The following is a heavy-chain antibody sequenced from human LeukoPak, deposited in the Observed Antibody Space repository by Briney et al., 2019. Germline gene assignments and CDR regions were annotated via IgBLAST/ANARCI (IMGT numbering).Heavy chain of an antibody. J-gene: IGHJ4*02. CDR3: ARRYGGTSRYVSWGFDY. CDR2: INHSGST. Sequence: GSLRLSCAASGFTFSSYSMNWVRQPPGKGLEWIGEINHSGSTNYNPSLKSRVTISVDTSKNQFSLKLSSVTAADTAVYYCARRYGGTSRYVSWGFDYWGQGTLVTVSS. CDR1: GFTFSSYS. D-gene: IGHD4-23*01. V-gene: IGHV4-34*01.